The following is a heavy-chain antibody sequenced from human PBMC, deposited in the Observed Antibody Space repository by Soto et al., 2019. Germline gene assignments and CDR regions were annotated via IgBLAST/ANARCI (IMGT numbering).Heavy chain of an antibody. CDR3: ARLGGYYQAFDQ. Sequence: SETLSLTCTVSGGSMNTYYWGWFRQPPGKGLEWVGYIYYSGSTTYSPSLKSRVTISVDTSKTQFSLKLDSVTAADTAVYYCARLGGYYQAFDQWGQGSLVTVSS. V-gene: IGHV4-59*08. CDR1: GGSMNTYY. D-gene: IGHD3-22*01. CDR2: IYYSGST. J-gene: IGHJ4*02.